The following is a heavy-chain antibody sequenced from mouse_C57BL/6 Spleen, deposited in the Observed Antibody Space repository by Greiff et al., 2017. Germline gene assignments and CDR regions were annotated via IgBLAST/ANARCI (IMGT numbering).Heavy chain of an antibody. CDR3: TRRMGLYYAMDY. J-gene: IGHJ4*01. CDR2: IDPETGGT. CDR1: GYTFTDYE. V-gene: IGHV1-15*01. Sequence: VQLQQSGAELVRPGASVTLSCKASGYTFTDYEMHWVKQTPVRGLEWIGAIDPETGGTAYNQKFKGKAILTADKSSSTAYMELRSLTSEASAVYYCTRRMGLYYAMDYWGQGTSVTVSS.